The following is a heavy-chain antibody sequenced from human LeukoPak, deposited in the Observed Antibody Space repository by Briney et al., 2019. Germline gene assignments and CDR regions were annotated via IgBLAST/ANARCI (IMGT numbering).Heavy chain of an antibody. J-gene: IGHJ6*02. Sequence: QAGGSLRLSCAASGFTFSSYWMSWVRQAPVKGLEWVANIKQDGSEKYYVDSVKGRFTISRDNAKNSLYLQMNSLRAEDTAVYYCARDNVVVPAAPVGYYYGMDVWGQGTTVTVSS. CDR2: IKQDGSEK. D-gene: IGHD2-2*01. CDR1: GFTFSSYW. CDR3: ARDNVVVPAAPVGYYYGMDV. V-gene: IGHV3-7*01.